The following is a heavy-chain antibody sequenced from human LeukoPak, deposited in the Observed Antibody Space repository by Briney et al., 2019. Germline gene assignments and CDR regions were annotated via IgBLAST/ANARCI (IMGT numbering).Heavy chain of an antibody. J-gene: IGHJ4*02. CDR1: GYTFTNFC. CDR2: VSPSDSDT. D-gene: IGHD1-1*01. Sequence: GESLKISCEGSGYTFTNFCIGWVRQMPGKGLQWMGIVSPSDSDTRYSPSFQGQVTISADKSITTAYLQWSSLKASDTATYYCVRQPRVHTPDFWGQGTLVTVSS. V-gene: IGHV5-51*01. CDR3: VRQPRVHTPDF.